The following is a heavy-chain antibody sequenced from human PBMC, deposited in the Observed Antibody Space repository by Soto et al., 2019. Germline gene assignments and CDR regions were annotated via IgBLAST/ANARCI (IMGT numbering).Heavy chain of an antibody. D-gene: IGHD5-18*01. J-gene: IGHJ4*02. CDR3: ARCEVRYSYGPGGRHFDY. CDR1: GFTFSSYA. V-gene: IGHV3-30-3*01. CDR2: ISYDGSNK. Sequence: GGSLRLSCAASGFTFSSYAMHWVRQAPGKGLEWVAVISYDGSNKYYADSVKGRFTISRDNSKNTLYLQMNSLRAEDTAVYYCARCEVRYSYGPGGRHFDYWGQGTLVTVSS.